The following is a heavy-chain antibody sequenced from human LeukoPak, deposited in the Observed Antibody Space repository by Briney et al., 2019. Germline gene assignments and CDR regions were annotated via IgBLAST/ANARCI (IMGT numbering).Heavy chain of an antibody. J-gene: IGHJ4*02. CDR2: IYYSGST. Sequence: NPSETLSLTCTVSGGSISSYYWSWIRQPPGKGLEWIGYIYYSGSTNYNPSLKSRVTISVDTSKNQFSLTLSSVTAADTAVYYCARGSTGSAVNYWGQGTLVTVSS. D-gene: IGHD4-17*01. V-gene: IGHV4-59*01. CDR3: ARGSTGSAVNY. CDR1: GGSISSYY.